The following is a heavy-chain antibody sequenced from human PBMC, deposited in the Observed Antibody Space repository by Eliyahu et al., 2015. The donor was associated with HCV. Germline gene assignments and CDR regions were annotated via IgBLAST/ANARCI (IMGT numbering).Heavy chain of an antibody. J-gene: IGHJ6*02. V-gene: IGHV4-34*01. CDR2: MSHSGST. CDR1: GASVSDYF. CDR3: ARGVAGLDV. Sequence: QVQLQQWGAGLLKPSETLSLTCVVHGASVSDYFWTWIRQPPGKGPEWIGEMSHSGSTNYNPSVKSRVTISVDTSKNQFSLRLTSVTAADTAVYYCARGVAGLDVWGQGTTVTVSS.